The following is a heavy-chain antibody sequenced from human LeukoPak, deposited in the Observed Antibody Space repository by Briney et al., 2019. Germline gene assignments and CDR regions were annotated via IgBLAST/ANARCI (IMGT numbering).Heavy chain of an antibody. CDR3: AKEKYCSSTSCYISPLDY. CDR2: ISGGGGST. CDR1: GFPFSSYA. Sequence: GGSLRLSCAASGFPFSSYAMSWVRQAPGKGLEWVSAISGGGGSTYYADSVKGRFTISRDNSKNTMYLQMNSLRAEDTAVYYCAKEKYCSSTSCYISPLDYWGQGTLVTVSS. D-gene: IGHD2-2*02. J-gene: IGHJ4*02. V-gene: IGHV3-23*01.